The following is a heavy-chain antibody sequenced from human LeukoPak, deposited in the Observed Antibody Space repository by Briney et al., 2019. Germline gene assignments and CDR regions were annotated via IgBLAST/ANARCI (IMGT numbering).Heavy chain of an antibody. CDR2: MYDSGST. V-gene: IGHV4-59*01. CDR3: ARGHIVVND. D-gene: IGHD2-21*01. J-gene: IGHJ4*02. CDR1: GGSFSGYY. Sequence: SETLSLTCAVYGGSFSGYYWSWIRQPPGRGLEWIGYMYDSGSTYYSPSLKSRVTISRDTSKNQFSLRLSSVTAADTAVYYCARGHIVVNDWGQGTLVTVSS.